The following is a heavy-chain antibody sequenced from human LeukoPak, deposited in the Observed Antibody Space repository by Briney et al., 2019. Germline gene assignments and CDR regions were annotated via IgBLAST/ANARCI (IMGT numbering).Heavy chain of an antibody. V-gene: IGHV1-18*01. J-gene: IGHJ3*02. CDR3: ARVGDSSSWYTNAFDI. Sequence: ALVKVSCKASGYTFTSYGISWVRQAPGQGLEWMGWISAYNGNTNYAQKLQGRVTVTTDTSTSTAYMELRSLRSDDTAVYYCARVGDSSSWYTNAFDIWGQGTMVTVSS. D-gene: IGHD6-13*01. CDR1: GYTFTSYG. CDR2: ISAYNGNT.